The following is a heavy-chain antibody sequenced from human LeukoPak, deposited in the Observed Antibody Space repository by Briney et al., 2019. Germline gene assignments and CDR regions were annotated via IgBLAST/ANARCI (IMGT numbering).Heavy chain of an antibody. D-gene: IGHD5-12*01. CDR3: ARRPGYDRRLSSLDL. J-gene: IGHJ5*02. V-gene: IGHV1-18*01. Sequence: GASVKVSCKTFAYPFTGYGLSWVRQAPGQGLEWMAWISGYNGDTRYAQKFQGRVTLTIDTPTTTAYMELRSLTSDDTAIYYCARRPGYDRRLSSLDLWGQGTLVTVSS. CDR2: ISGYNGDT. CDR1: AYPFTGYG.